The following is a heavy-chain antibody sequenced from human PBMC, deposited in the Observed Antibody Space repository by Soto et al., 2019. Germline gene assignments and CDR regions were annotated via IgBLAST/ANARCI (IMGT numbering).Heavy chain of an antibody. J-gene: IGHJ4*02. Sequence: QLQLQESGSGLVKPSQTLSLTCAVSGGSISSGGYSWSWIRQSPGKGLEWIGYIYHSGSTYYNPSLKSRVTISVDRSKNQFSLKLSSVTAADTAVYYCARGVDCSGGSCFTFDYWGQGTLVTVSS. CDR1: GGSISSGGYS. V-gene: IGHV4-30-2*06. CDR3: ARGVDCSGGSCFTFDY. D-gene: IGHD2-15*01. CDR2: IYHSGST.